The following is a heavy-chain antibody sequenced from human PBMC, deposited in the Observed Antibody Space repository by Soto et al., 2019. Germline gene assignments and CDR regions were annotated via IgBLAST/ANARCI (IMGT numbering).Heavy chain of an antibody. CDR2: ISYDGSNK. Sequence: QVQLVESGGGVVQPGKSLRLSCAASGFTFSSYGMHWVRQAPGKGLEWVAVISYDGSNKYYADSVKGRFTISRDNSKKRLYLQMNSLSAEDTAVYYCAKDNWISTSCYRLYNWFDPWGQGTLVTVSS. V-gene: IGHV3-30*18. D-gene: IGHD2-2*01. CDR3: AKDNWISTSCYRLYNWFDP. J-gene: IGHJ5*02. CDR1: GFTFSSYG.